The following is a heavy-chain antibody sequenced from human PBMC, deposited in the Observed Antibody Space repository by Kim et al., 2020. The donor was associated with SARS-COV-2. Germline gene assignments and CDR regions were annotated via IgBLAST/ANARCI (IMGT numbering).Heavy chain of an antibody. CDR1: GFTFSSYA. CDR3: AKDPGSGWYSRVDYFDY. J-gene: IGHJ4*02. CDR2: ISGSGGST. D-gene: IGHD6-19*01. Sequence: GGSLRLSCAASGFTFSSYAMSWVRQAPGKGLEWVSAISGSGGSTYYADPVKGRFTIPRDNSKNTLYLQMNSLRAEDTAVDYCAKDPGSGWYSRVDYFDYWGQGTLVTVAS. V-gene: IGHV3-23*01.